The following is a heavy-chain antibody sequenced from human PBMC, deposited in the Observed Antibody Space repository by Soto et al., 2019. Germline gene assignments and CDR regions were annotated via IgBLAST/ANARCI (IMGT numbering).Heavy chain of an antibody. V-gene: IGHV4-59*01. D-gene: IGHD3-9*01. CDR3: ASSYYDILTGYYYDTFNI. Sequence: SETLSLTCTVSGGSISSYYWSWIRQPPGKGLEWIGNIYYSGSTYYNPSLKSRVTISVDTSKNQLSLKLSSVTAADTAVYYCASSYYDILTGYYYDTFNIWGQGTMVTVSS. CDR1: GGSISSYY. J-gene: IGHJ3*02. CDR2: IYYSGST.